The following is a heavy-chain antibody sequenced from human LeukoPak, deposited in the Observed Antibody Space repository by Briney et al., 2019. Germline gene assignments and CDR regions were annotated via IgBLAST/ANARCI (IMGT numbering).Heavy chain of an antibody. CDR1: GGSISSGDYY. V-gene: IGHV4-30-4*01. J-gene: IGHJ5*02. CDR2: INHSGST. CDR3: ARGNAALRFYWFDP. D-gene: IGHD3-3*01. Sequence: PSQTLSLTCTVSGGSISSGDYYWSWIRQPPGKGLEWIGEINHSGSTNYNPSLKSRVTISVDTSKNQFSLKLSSVTAADTAVYYCARGNAALRFYWFDPWGQGTLVTVSS.